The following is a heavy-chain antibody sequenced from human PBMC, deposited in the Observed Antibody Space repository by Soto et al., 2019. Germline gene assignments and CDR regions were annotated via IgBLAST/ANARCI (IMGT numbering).Heavy chain of an antibody. V-gene: IGHV4-34*01. CDR2: INHSGSS. Sequence: QVQLQQWAAGLLKPSVTLSLTCAVHGGSFSGYYWSWIRQPPGKGLDWIGEINHSGSSNYNPSLKSRGTIAVDTCSIHVSQILSSVTAAEPAVYSCASPAARDAFDIWGEGRMVAVSS. D-gene: IGHD6-13*01. J-gene: IGHJ3*02. CDR1: GGSFSGYY. CDR3: ASPAARDAFDI.